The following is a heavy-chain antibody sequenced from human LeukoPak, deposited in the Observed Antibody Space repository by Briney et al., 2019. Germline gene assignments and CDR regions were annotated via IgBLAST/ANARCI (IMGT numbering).Heavy chain of an antibody. Sequence: GGSLRLSCVASGFTFSGYAMSWVRQAPGKGLVWVARINSDGSSTSYADSVKGRFSISRDNAKNTLYVRMNSLRGEDTAVYYCARGPHYSDHKSGLDVWGQGTLVTVSS. CDR2: INSDGSST. V-gene: IGHV3-74*01. D-gene: IGHD4-11*01. CDR1: GFTFSGYA. J-gene: IGHJ4*02. CDR3: ARGPHYSDHKSGLDV.